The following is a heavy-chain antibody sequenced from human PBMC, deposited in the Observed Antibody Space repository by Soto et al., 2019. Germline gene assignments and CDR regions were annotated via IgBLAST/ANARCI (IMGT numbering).Heavy chain of an antibody. Sequence: EVQLVESGGGLVQPGRSLRLSCAAPGFIFDDYAMHWVRQAPGKGLEWVSVISGNSGSLGYADSVKGRFTISRDNAKNSLYLQMNSLRAEDTALYYCAKDRYSSSAYYYYGMDAWGQGTTVTVSS. CDR3: AKDRYSSSAYYYYGMDA. CDR1: GFIFDDYA. J-gene: IGHJ6*02. V-gene: IGHV3-9*01. D-gene: IGHD6-6*01. CDR2: ISGNSGSL.